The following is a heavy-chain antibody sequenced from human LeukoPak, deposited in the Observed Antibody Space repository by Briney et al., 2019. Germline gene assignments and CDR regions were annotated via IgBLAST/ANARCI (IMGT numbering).Heavy chain of an antibody. CDR2: LSTAGDTT. CDR3: AKPLLQLVLAFDI. J-gene: IGHJ3*02. V-gene: IGHV3-23*01. Sequence: GGSLRLSCATSGFTFSNYAMSWVRQVPGKGLEWVSGLSTAGDTTYYADSVKGWSIISRDNSKNTLYLQMNSLRAEDTAVYYCAKPLLQLVLAFDIWGQGTMVTVSS. CDR1: GFTFSNYA. D-gene: IGHD6-13*01.